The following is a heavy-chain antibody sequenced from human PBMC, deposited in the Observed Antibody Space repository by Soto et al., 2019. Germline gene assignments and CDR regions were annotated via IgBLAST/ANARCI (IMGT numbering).Heavy chain of an antibody. CDR1: GGSISSGGYY. CDR2: IYYSGST. Sequence: LCGGSISSGGYYWSWIRQHPGKGLEWIGYIYYSGSTYYNPSLKSRVTISVDTSKNQFSLKLSSVTAADTAVYYCAREGGYGFDYWGQGTLVTVSS. CDR3: AREGGYGFDY. V-gene: IGHV4-31*02. J-gene: IGHJ4*02. D-gene: IGHD5-18*01.